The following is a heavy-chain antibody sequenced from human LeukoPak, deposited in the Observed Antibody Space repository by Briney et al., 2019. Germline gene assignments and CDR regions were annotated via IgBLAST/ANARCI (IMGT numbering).Heavy chain of an antibody. CDR2: NNHSGST. CDR1: NGSLSEYY. CDR3: AGGNAHYHFFDC. D-gene: IGHD2-8*01. V-gene: IGHV4-34*01. Sequence: SETQSLTCAVYNGSLSEYYWSGIRHPPGKGLEWIGENNHSGSTTYNPSLQSRVTMSVDTSKNQFSLEVSSVTAADTAVYYCAGGNAHYHFFDCWVPGIALTVSS. J-gene: IGHJ4*02.